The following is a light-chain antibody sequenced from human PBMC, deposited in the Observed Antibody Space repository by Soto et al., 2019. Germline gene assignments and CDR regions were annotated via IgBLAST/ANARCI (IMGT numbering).Light chain of an antibody. V-gene: IGKV3-15*01. CDR2: GAS. CDR1: QSVGGD. CDR3: QQYNNWPPYT. J-gene: IGKJ2*01. Sequence: EIVMTQSPATLSVSPGERATLSCRASQSVGGDLAWYQRKPGQAPRLLMYGASTRATETPARFSGSGSATDFTLTISSLQSEDFAVYYCQQYNNWPPYTFGQGTKVDIK.